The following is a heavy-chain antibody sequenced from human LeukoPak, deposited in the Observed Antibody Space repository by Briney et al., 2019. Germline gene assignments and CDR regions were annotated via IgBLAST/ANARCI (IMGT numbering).Heavy chain of an antibody. D-gene: IGHD2-15*01. V-gene: IGHV1-24*01. Sequence: ASVKVSCKVSGYTLTELSMHWVRQAPGEGLEWMGGFDPEDGETIYAQKFQGRVTMTEDTSTDTAYMELSSLRSEDTAVYYCATGILVVADYGMDVWGQGTTVTVSS. CDR3: ATGILVVADYGMDV. CDR1: GYTLTELS. CDR2: FDPEDGET. J-gene: IGHJ6*02.